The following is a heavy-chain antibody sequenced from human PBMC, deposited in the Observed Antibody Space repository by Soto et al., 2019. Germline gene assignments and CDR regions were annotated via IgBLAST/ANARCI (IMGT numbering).Heavy chain of an antibody. Sequence: GGSLRLSCAASGFIFSSFGMHWVRQAPGKGLEWVAHIWYDGSNTYYADSVKGRFTISRDNSRNTLSLQMNSLRAEDTAVYHCVRDLLGSGGHFDYWGQGTPVTVSS. CDR2: IWYDGSNT. J-gene: IGHJ4*02. V-gene: IGHV3-33*01. CDR3: VRDLLGSGGHFDY. D-gene: IGHD7-27*01. CDR1: GFIFSSFG.